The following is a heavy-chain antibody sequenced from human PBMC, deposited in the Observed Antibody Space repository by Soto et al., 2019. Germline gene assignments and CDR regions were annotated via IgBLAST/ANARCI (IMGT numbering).Heavy chain of an antibody. V-gene: IGHV3-30-3*01. CDR3: GRTGQPDRPSPFDY. J-gene: IGHJ4*02. D-gene: IGHD6-13*01. Sequence: GGSLRLSCAASRFTFSSYAMHWLPQATGKGLEWVAVISYDGSNKYYADSVKGRFTISRDNSKIALYLQMNSLRADDTAVYYCGRTGQPDRPSPFDYWGQGTLVTVS. CDR1: RFTFSSYA. CDR2: ISYDGSNK.